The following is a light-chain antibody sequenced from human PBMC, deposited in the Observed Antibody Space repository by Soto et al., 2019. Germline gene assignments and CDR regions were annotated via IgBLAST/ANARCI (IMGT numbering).Light chain of an antibody. J-gene: IGKJ1*01. Sequence: EVVLTQSPLSLPVTVGQPASISCRSSQSLGHSDGATYLNWFHQRPGQSPRRLIYTVSVRDSGVPNRLSGSGSSSDFTLKISRMEAEDVGMFYCLQGAQWPWTFGQGTKVEI. CDR2: TVS. V-gene: IGKV2-30*02. CDR1: QSLGHSDGATY. CDR3: LQGAQWPWT.